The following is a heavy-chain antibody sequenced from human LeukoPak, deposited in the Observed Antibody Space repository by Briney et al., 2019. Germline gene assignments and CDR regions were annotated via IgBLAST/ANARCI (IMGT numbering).Heavy chain of an antibody. D-gene: IGHD3-22*01. J-gene: IGHJ4*02. CDR1: GFTFSDYY. CDR2: ISSSGSTI. CDR3: ARFVDYYDSSGYSYFDY. Sequence: GGSLRLSCAASGFTFSDYYMSWIRQAPGKGLEWVSYISSSGSTIYYAGSVKGRFTISRDNAKNSLYLQMNSLRAEDTALYYCARFVDYYDSSGYSYFDYWGQGTLVTVSS. V-gene: IGHV3-11*01.